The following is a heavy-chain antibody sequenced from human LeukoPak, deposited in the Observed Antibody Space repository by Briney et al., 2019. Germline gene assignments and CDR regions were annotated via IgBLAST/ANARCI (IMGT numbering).Heavy chain of an antibody. D-gene: IGHD1-26*01. Sequence: SETLSLTCTVSGGSISSYYWSWIRQPPGKGLEWIGYIYYSGSTNYNPSLKSRVTISVDTSKNQFSLKLSSVTAADTAVYYCARHTYSGSPRNAFDIWGQGTMATVSS. CDR3: ARHTYSGSPRNAFDI. J-gene: IGHJ3*02. CDR2: IYYSGST. V-gene: IGHV4-59*08. CDR1: GGSISSYY.